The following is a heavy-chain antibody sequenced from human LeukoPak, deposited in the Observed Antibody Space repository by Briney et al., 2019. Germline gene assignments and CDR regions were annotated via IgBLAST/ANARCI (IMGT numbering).Heavy chain of an antibody. CDR3: ARHLAAGKWALFDY. CDR2: IYYSGST. D-gene: IGHD6-13*01. CDR1: GGSISSYY. Sequence: SESLSLTCTVSGGSISSYYWSWIRQPPGKGLEWIGYIYYSGSTNYNPSLKSRVTISVDTSKNQFSLKLSSVTAADPAVYYCARHLAAGKWALFDYWGQGTLVTVSS. V-gene: IGHV4-59*08. J-gene: IGHJ4*02.